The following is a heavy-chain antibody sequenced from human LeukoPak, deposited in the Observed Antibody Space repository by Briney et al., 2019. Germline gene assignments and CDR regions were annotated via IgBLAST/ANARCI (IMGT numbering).Heavy chain of an antibody. D-gene: IGHD5-18*01. CDR1: GFTFDDYG. CDR3: ARGGGDVNTAIPPYFDY. J-gene: IGHJ4*02. CDR2: INWNGGST. Sequence: GGSLRLSCAASGFTFDDYGMSWVRQAPGKGLEWVSGINWNGGSTGYADSVKGRFTISRDNAKNSLYLQMNSLRAEDTALYYCARGGGDVNTAIPPYFDYWGQGTLVTVSS. V-gene: IGHV3-20*04.